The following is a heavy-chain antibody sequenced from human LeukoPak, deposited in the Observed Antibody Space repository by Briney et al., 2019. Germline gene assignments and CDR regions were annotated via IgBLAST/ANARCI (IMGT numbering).Heavy chain of an antibody. CDR2: ISAYNGNT. J-gene: IGHJ6*03. D-gene: IGHD3-10*01. CDR3: ARDQEWFGEIGMDV. Sequence: GASVKVSCKASGYTFTIYGISWVRQAPGQGLEWMGWISAYNGNTNYAQKLQGRVTMTTDTSTSTAYMELRSLRSDDTAVYYCARDQEWFGEIGMDVWGKGTTVTVSS. V-gene: IGHV1-18*01. CDR1: GYTFTIYG.